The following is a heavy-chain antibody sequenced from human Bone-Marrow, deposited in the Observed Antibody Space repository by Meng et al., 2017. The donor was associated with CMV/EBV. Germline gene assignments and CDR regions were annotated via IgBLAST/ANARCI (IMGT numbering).Heavy chain of an antibody. D-gene: IGHD6-13*01. Sequence: GESLKIPCAASGSTFSRFGMHWVRQAPGKGLEWVAVIWYDGTKEYYADSVKGRFTISRDKSKNTLYLHINSLRAEDTAVYYCAEDSSTIYALDIWDQGTLVTVSS. V-gene: IGHV3-33*03. J-gene: IGHJ3*02. CDR2: IWYDGTKE. CDR3: AEDSSTIYALDI. CDR1: GSTFSRFG.